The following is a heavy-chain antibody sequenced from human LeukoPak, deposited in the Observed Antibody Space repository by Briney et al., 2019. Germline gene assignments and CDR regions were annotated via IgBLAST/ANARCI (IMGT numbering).Heavy chain of an antibody. V-gene: IGHV1-46*01. D-gene: IGHD3-16*01. CDR2: INPGDSST. Sequence: GASVKVSCKASGYTFTSYYMHWVRQAPGQGLEWMGIINPGDSSTTYAQKFQGRVTMTRDTSTSTVYMELSSLRSEDTALYYCARHQGAGEYPFDYWGQGTLVTVSS. J-gene: IGHJ4*02. CDR1: GYTFTSYY. CDR3: ARHQGAGEYPFDY.